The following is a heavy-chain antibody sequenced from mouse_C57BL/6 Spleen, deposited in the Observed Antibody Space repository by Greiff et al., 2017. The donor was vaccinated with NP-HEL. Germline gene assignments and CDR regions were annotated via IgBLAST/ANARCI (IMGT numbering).Heavy chain of an antibody. CDR2: IDPENGDT. J-gene: IGHJ3*01. CDR3: TTPTGRRFAY. V-gene: IGHV14-4*01. D-gene: IGHD4-1*02. CDR1: GFNIKDDY. Sequence: EVQLQQSGAELVRPGASVKLSCTASGFNIKDDYMHWVKQRPEQGLEWIGWIDPENGDTEYASKFQGKATITADTSSNTAYLQLSSLTSEDTAVYYCTTPTGRRFAYWGQGTLVTVSA.